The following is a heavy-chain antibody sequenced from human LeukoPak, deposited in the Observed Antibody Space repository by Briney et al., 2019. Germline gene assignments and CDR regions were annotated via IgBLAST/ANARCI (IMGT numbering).Heavy chain of an antibody. J-gene: IGHJ4*02. CDR3: ARGFSMKRYDFWSGYYTGGGAYYFDY. CDR2: IYYSGST. Sequence: PSETLSLTCTVPGGSISSYYWSWIRQPPGKGLEWIGYIYYSGSTNCNPSLKSRVTISVDTSKNQFSLKLSSVTAADTAVYYCARGFSMKRYDFWSGYYTGGGAYYFDYWGQGTLVTVSS. V-gene: IGHV4-59*01. CDR1: GGSISSYY. D-gene: IGHD3-3*01.